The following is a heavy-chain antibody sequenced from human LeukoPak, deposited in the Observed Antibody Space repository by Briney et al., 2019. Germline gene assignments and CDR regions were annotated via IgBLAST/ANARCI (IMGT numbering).Heavy chain of an antibody. V-gene: IGHV3-23*01. CDR1: GFSFSSYA. CDR2: VNGRGAST. J-gene: IGHJ3*01. D-gene: IGHD3-9*01. CDR3: AKDIRYEDYVYDL. Sequence: GGSLRLSCAASGFSFSSYAMSWVRQTPGKGLDWVSSVNGRGASTFYADSVKGRFTISRDNFSNMLFLQMNSLRADDTAIYYWAKDIRYEDYVYDLWGQGTMVTVSS.